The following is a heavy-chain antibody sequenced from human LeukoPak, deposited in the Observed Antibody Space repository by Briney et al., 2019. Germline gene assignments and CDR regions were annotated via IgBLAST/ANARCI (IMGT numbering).Heavy chain of an antibody. V-gene: IGHV1-2*02. J-gene: IGHJ4*02. Sequence: GASVKVSCKASGYTFTGYYMHWVRQAPGQGLEWMGWINPNSGGTNYAQKFQGRVTMTRDTSISTAYMELSRLRSDDTAVYYWARDGGLGGYCSGGSCYDYWAQGPLVPVSS. CDR1: GYTFTGYY. CDR2: INPNSGGT. D-gene: IGHD2-15*01. CDR3: ARDGGLGGYCSGGSCYDY.